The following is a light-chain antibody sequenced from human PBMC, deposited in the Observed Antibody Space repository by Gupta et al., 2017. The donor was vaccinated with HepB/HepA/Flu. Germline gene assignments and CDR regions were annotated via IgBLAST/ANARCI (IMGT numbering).Light chain of an antibody. J-gene: IGLJ3*02. CDR3: SSYAGSKNWV. V-gene: IGLV2-8*01. Sequence: QSALTQPPSASGSPGQSVTISCTGTSSDVGGYNYVSWYQQHPGKAPKLMITEVTKRPSGVPDRFSGSKSGDTASLTVSGLQAEYEADYYCSSYAGSKNWVVGGGTKLTVL. CDR1: SSDVGGYNY. CDR2: EVT.